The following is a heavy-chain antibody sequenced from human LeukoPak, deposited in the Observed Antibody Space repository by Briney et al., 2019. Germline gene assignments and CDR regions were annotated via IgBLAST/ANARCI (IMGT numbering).Heavy chain of an antibody. V-gene: IGHV3-7*01. J-gene: IGHJ4*02. CDR2: VNQDGSEK. CDR1: GFIFGRSW. Sequence: GGSLRLSCAAFGFIFGRSWMSWVRQAPGKGLEWLANVNQDGSEKYYVDSVKGRFTISRDNAKNSLYLQMNSLRVEDTALYYCARRAPSHDFDDWGQGTLVTASS. CDR3: ARRAPSHDFDD.